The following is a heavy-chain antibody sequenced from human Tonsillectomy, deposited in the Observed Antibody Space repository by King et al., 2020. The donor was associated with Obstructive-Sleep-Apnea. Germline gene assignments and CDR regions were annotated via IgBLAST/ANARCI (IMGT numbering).Heavy chain of an antibody. J-gene: IGHJ4*02. CDR2: ISYDGSNK. CDR3: ARDEED. Sequence: VQLVESGGGVVQPGRSLRLSCAASGFTFSSYAMHWVRQAPGKGLEWVAVISYDGSNKYYADPVKGRFPISRDNSKNTLYLQMNSLRPEDTAVYYCARDEEDWGQGTLVTVSS. V-gene: IGHV3-30-3*01. CDR1: GFTFSSYA.